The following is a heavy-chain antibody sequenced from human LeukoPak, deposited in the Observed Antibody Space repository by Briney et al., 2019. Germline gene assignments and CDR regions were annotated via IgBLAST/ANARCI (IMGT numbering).Heavy chain of an antibody. CDR2: ISSTSSTI. D-gene: IGHD2-2*01. Sequence: HPGGSLRLSCAASGFTFSSYSMNWVHQAPGKGLEWVSYISSTSSTIYYADSVKGRFTISRDNAKNSLYLQMNSLRAEDTAVYYCATPVVPAAKNYYFDYWGQGTLVTVSS. CDR3: ATPVVPAAKNYYFDY. V-gene: IGHV3-48*01. CDR1: GFTFSSYS. J-gene: IGHJ4*02.